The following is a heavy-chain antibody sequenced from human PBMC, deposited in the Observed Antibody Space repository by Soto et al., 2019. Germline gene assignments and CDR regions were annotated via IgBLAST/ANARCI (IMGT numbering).Heavy chain of an antibody. J-gene: IGHJ4*02. D-gene: IGHD1-20*01. CDR2: IIPIFGTA. CDR3: ARGGKVTGTIFDF. V-gene: IGHV1-69*13. Sequence: EASVKVSCKASGGTFSSYAISWVRQAPGQGLEWMGGIIPIFGTANYAQKFQGRVTITADESTSTAYMELSSLRSEDTAVYYCARGGKVTGTIFDFWRQGTLDTVTS. CDR1: GGTFSSYA.